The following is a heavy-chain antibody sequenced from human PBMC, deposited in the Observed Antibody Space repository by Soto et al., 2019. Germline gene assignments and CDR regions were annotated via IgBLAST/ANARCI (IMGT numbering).Heavy chain of an antibody. D-gene: IGHD6-13*01. V-gene: IGHV4-59*08. J-gene: IGHJ4*02. CDR3: ARQVGSSWYPYFDY. CDR1: GGSISSYY. Sequence: SETLSLTCTVSGGSISSYYWSWIRQPPGKGLEWIGYIYYSGSTNYNPSLKSRVTISVDTSKNQFSLKLSSVTAADTAVYYCARQVGSSWYPYFDYWGQGPLVTVSS. CDR2: IYYSGST.